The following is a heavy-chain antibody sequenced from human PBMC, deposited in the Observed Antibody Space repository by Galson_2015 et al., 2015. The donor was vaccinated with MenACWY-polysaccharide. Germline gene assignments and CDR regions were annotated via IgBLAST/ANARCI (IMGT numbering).Heavy chain of an antibody. CDR3: ARASSDGGFDY. J-gene: IGHJ4*02. V-gene: IGHV1-46*01. Sequence: SVKVSCKASGYTFTSCYVHWVRQAPGQGLEWVGIINPSTGSASYAQKFQGRVTMTRDTSTSTVYMELGSLRSEDTAVYHCARASSDGGFDYWGQGALLTVSS. CDR2: INPSTGSA. D-gene: IGHD6-6*01. CDR1: GYTFTSCY.